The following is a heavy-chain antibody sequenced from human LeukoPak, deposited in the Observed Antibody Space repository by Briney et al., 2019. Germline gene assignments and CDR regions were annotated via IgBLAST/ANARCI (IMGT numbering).Heavy chain of an antibody. Sequence: GESLKISRKTSGYSFTTYWIAWVRQMPGKGLEWMGIVFPGDSNTKYSPSFQGQVTVSADKSISTAYLQWSSLKASDTAIYYCARGGNSVDYYYYGMDVWGQGTTVTVSS. CDR2: VFPGDSNT. J-gene: IGHJ6*02. D-gene: IGHD3-16*01. CDR1: GYSFTTYW. V-gene: IGHV5-51*01. CDR3: ARGGNSVDYYYYGMDV.